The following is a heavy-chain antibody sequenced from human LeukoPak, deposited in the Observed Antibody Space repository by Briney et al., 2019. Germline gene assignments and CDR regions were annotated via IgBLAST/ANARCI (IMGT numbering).Heavy chain of an antibody. CDR1: GFTVSNNY. J-gene: IGHJ5*02. Sequence: GGSLRLSCAASGFTVSNNYMTWVRQAPGKGLEWVSIIYSGGTTYYADSVKGRFTISRDNSKNTVYLHMNSLRAEDTAVYYCSSSTSAAPPTWFAPWGQGTLVTVSS. V-gene: IGHV3-53*01. CDR2: IYSGGTT. D-gene: IGHD2/OR15-2a*01. CDR3: SSSTSAAPPTWFAP.